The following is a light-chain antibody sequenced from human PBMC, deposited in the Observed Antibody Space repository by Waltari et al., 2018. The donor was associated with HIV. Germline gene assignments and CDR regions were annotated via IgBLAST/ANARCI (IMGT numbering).Light chain of an antibody. V-gene: IGKV1-5*03. CDR2: KAS. CDR3: QQYNSFSSWT. Sequence: QMTQSPSTLSASVGDKVTINCRASQSISSWFAWYQQKPGKAPKLLIYKASSLQSGVPSRFSGSGSGTEFTLTISSLQPDDFATYYCQQYNSFSSWTFGQGTKVEIK. J-gene: IGKJ1*01. CDR1: QSISSW.